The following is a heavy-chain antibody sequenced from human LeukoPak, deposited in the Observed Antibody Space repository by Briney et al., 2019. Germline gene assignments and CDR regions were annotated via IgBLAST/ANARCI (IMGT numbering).Heavy chain of an antibody. CDR3: ARAYYGSGSYYWFDP. CDR2: ISSSSSYI. D-gene: IGHD3-10*01. CDR1: GFTFSSHS. V-gene: IGHV3-21*01. J-gene: IGHJ5*02. Sequence: NPGRSLRLSYAASGFTFSSHSMNCVRQAPGKGLECVPSISSSSSYIYYADTVKGRFTISRDNAKNSLYMQMNSLRAKDTAVYYCARAYYGSGSYYWFDPWGQGTLVTVSS.